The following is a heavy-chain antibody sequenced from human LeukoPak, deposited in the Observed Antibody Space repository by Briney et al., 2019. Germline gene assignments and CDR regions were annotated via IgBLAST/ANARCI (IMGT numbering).Heavy chain of an antibody. D-gene: IGHD2-21*02. J-gene: IGHJ3*02. CDR1: GFTSSSYA. CDR3: AKNLAYCGGDCYPSHYDAFDI. CDR2: ISGSGGST. Sequence: QPGGSLRLSCAASGFTSSSYAMSWVRQAPGKGLEWVSAISGSGGSTYYADSVKGRFTISRDNSKNTLYLQMNSLRAEDTAVYYCAKNLAYCGGDCYPSHYDAFDIWGQGTMVTVSS. V-gene: IGHV3-23*01.